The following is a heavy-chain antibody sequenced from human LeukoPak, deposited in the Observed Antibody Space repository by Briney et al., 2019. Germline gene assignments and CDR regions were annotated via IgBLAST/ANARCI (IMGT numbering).Heavy chain of an antibody. Sequence: PSETLSLTCAVYGGSFSGYYWSWIRQPPGKGLEWIGEINHSGSTNYNPSLKSRVTISVDTSKNQFSLKLSSVTAADTAVYYCARETKYYGPGSYFDYWGQGTLVTVSS. D-gene: IGHD3-10*01. CDR3: ARETKYYGPGSYFDY. CDR2: INHSGST. V-gene: IGHV4-34*01. CDR1: GGSFSGYY. J-gene: IGHJ4*02.